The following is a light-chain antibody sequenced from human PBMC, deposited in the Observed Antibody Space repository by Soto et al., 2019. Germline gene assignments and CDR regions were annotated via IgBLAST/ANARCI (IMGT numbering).Light chain of an antibody. Sequence: QSVLTQPASVSGSPGQSITISCTGTSSDVGYYPYDSWYQQHPGKAPKLMIYDVNSRPSGVSNRFSGSKSGNTASLTISGLQAEDEADYYCGSYTTSSTVVFGGGTQLTVL. V-gene: IGLV2-14*03. CDR1: SSDVGYYPY. J-gene: IGLJ2*01. CDR2: DVN. CDR3: GSYTTSSTVV.